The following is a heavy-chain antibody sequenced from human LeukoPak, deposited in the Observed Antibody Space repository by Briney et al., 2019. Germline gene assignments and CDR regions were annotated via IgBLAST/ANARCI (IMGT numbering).Heavy chain of an antibody. CDR1: GFTFSSYA. D-gene: IGHD6-13*01. J-gene: IGHJ5*02. V-gene: IGHV3-30*01. CDR2: ISYDGSSK. CDR3: ARGVAASLKYNWFDP. Sequence: GGSLRLSCAASGFTFSSYAMHWVRQAPGKGLEWVAVISYDGSSKYYADSVKGRFTISRDNSKNTLYLQMNSLRAEDTAVYYCARGVAASLKYNWFDPWGQGTLVTVSS.